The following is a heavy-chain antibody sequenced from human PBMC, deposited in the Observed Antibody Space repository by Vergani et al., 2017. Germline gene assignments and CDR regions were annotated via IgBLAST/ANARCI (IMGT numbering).Heavy chain of an antibody. V-gene: IGHV3-7*03. J-gene: IGHJ1*01. CDR3: AKDRLGGSYISQH. Sequence: VQLVESGGGVVQPGRSLRLSCAASGFTFSSYWMSWVRQAPGKGLEWVANIKQDGSEKYYVDSVKGRFTISRDNAKNSLYLQMNSLRAEDTAVYYCAKDRLGGSYISQHWGQGTLVTVSS. CDR2: IKQDGSEK. CDR1: GFTFSSYW. D-gene: IGHD1-26*01.